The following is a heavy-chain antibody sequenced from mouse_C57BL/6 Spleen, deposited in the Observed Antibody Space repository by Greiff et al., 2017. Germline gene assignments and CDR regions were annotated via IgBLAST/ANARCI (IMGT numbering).Heavy chain of an antibody. CDR3: ARRDYYGSHYFDY. Sequence: VQLQQSGAELVKPGASVKISCKASGYAFSSYWMNWVKQRPGKGLEWIGQIYPGDGDTNYNGKFKGKATLTADKSSSTAYMQLSSLTSEDSAVYFCARRDYYGSHYFDYWGQGTTLTVSS. J-gene: IGHJ2*01. V-gene: IGHV1-80*01. D-gene: IGHD1-1*01. CDR2: IYPGDGDT. CDR1: GYAFSSYW.